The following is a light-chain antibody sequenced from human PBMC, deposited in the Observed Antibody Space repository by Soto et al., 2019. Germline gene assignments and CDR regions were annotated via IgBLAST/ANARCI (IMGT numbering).Light chain of an antibody. V-gene: IGLV2-14*01. J-gene: IGLJ1*01. CDR1: ISDVGGYNY. CDR3: SSYIRISLYV. CDR2: EVS. Sequence: QSALTQPASVSGSPEQSITISCTGTISDVGGYNYVSWYQQHPGKAPKLIIYEVSNRPSGVSDRFSGSKSGNTASLTISGLQADDLADYYCSSYIRISLYVFGGGTKFAVL.